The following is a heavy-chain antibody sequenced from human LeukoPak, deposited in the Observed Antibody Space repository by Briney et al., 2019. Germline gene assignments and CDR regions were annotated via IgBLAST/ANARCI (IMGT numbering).Heavy chain of an antibody. J-gene: IGHJ4*02. D-gene: IGHD3-22*01. Sequence: GGSLRLSCAASGFTFSNHGMTWVRQAPGKGLEWVSTISSSGYSTYYADSVKGRFTISRDNSKNTLYLQMNTLRAEDTAVYYCAKNPSGDYGSSDYYYALWGQGTLVTVSS. V-gene: IGHV3-23*01. CDR3: AKNPSGDYGSSDYYYAL. CDR1: GFTFSNHG. CDR2: ISSSGYST.